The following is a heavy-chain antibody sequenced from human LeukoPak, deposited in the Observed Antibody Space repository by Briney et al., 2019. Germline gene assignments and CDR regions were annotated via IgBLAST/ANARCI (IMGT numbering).Heavy chain of an antibody. CDR2: IYPGDSDT. CDR1: GYSFTNYW. Sequence: GESLKVSCKASGYSFTNYWIGWVRQMPGKGLEWMGIIYPGDSDTRHSPSFQGQVTISADKSITTAYLYWSSLRASDTTIYYCARHSSRDHRYYFDSWGQGTLVSVSS. V-gene: IGHV5-51*01. J-gene: IGHJ4*02. CDR3: ARHSSRDHRYYFDS.